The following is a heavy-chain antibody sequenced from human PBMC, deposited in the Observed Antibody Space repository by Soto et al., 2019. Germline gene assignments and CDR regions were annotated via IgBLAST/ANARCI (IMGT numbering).Heavy chain of an antibody. D-gene: IGHD3-3*01. CDR1: GFTFSSYS. CDR3: ARDLVPIIPPNYDFWSGPDV. Sequence: PGGSLRLSCAASGFTFSSYSMNWVRQAPGKGLEWVSSISSSSSYIYYADSVKGRFTISRDNAKNSLYLQMNSLRAEDTAVYYCARDLVPIIPPNYDFWSGPDVWGQGTTVTVSS. CDR2: ISSSSSYI. J-gene: IGHJ6*02. V-gene: IGHV3-21*01.